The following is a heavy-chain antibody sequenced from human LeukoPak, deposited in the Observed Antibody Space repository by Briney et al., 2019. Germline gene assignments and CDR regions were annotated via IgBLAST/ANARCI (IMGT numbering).Heavy chain of an antibody. D-gene: IGHD3-22*01. V-gene: IGHV3-15*01. J-gene: IGHJ4*02. CDR2: IKSKTDGGTT. Sequence: PGGSLRLSCAASGFTFSNAWMSWVRQAPGKGLEWVGRIKSKTDGGTTDYAAPVKGRFTISRDDSKNTLHLQMNSLKTEDTAVYYCTTYYDSSGYYGRVDYWGQGTLVTVSS. CDR1: GFTFSNAW. CDR3: TTYYDSSGYYGRVDY.